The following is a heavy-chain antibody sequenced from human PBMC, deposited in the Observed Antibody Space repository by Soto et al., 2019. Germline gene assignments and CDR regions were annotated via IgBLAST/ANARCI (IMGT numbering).Heavy chain of an antibody. J-gene: IGHJ4*02. Sequence: QVQLQESGPGLVKPSETLSLTCTVSGGSISSYYWSWIRQPPGKGPEWIGYIYYSGSTNYNPSLKSRVTISVDTSKNQFSLKLSSVTAADTAVYYCARGSYYYDSSGYTRYFDYWGQGTLVTVSS. D-gene: IGHD3-22*01. CDR1: GGSISSYY. CDR2: IYYSGST. V-gene: IGHV4-59*01. CDR3: ARGSYYYDSSGYTRYFDY.